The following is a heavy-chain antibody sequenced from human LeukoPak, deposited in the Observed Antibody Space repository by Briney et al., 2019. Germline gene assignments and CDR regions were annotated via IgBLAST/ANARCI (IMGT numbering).Heavy chain of an antibody. D-gene: IGHD2-2*01. CDR1: GASISSYF. Sequence: SETLSLTCTVSGASISSYFWHWIRHPAGKGLEWIGRVSSSGTTNYNPSLRSRVTLSVDTSRSQFSLNLNSMTAADTAVYFCARPGLHCSSTSCPFDYWGQGTLVTVSS. J-gene: IGHJ4*02. CDR2: VSSSGTT. CDR3: ARPGLHCSSTSCPFDY. V-gene: IGHV4-4*07.